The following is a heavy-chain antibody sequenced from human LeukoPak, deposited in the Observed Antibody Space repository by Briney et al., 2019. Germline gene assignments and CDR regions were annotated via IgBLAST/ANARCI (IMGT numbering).Heavy chain of an antibody. J-gene: IGHJ4*02. D-gene: IGHD6-6*01. CDR1: GGSFSGYY. Sequence: SETLSLTCAVYGGSFSGYYWSWIRQPPGKELEWIGEINHSGSTNYNPSLKSRVTISVDTSKNQFSLKLSSVTAADTAVYYCARGTAARNFDYWGQGTLVTVSS. CDR3: ARGTAARNFDY. CDR2: INHSGST. V-gene: IGHV4-34*01.